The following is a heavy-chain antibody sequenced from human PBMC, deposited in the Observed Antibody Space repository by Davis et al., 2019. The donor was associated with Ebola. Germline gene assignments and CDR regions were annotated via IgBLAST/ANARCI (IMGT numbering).Heavy chain of an antibody. J-gene: IGHJ4*02. Sequence: AASVKVSCKASGGTFSSYAISWVRQAPGQGLEWMGGIIPIFGTANYAQKFQGRVTITADKSTSTAYMELSSLRSEDTAVYYCARDPGYSYGYNYWGQGTLVTVSS. CDR3: ARDPGYSYGYNY. V-gene: IGHV1-69*06. CDR2: IIPIFGTA. D-gene: IGHD5-18*01. CDR1: GGTFSSYA.